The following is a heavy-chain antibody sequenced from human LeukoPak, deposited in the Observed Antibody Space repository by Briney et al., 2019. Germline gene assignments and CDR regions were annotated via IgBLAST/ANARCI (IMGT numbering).Heavy chain of an antibody. CDR3: ARVLAAAREYNWFDP. D-gene: IGHD6-13*01. V-gene: IGHV4-39*07. Sequence: SETLSLTCTVSGGSISSSSYYWGWIRQPPGKGLEWIGSIYYSGSTYYNPSLKSRVTISVDTSKNQFSLKLSSVTAADTAVYYCARVLAAAREYNWFDPWGQGTLVTVSS. J-gene: IGHJ5*02. CDR1: GGSISSSSYY. CDR2: IYYSGST.